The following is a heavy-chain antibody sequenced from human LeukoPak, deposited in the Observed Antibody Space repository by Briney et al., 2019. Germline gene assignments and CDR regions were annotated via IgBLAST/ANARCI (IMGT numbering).Heavy chain of an antibody. J-gene: IGHJ6*04. D-gene: IGHD3-9*01. Sequence: GGSLRLSCAASGFTFSSYGMSWVRQAPGKGLEWVSAISGSGGSTYYADSVKGRFTISRDNSKNTLYLQMNSLRAEDTAVYYCAKNSRFDWLLDVWAKGPRSPSPQ. CDR1: GFTFSSYG. CDR3: AKNSRFDWLLDV. CDR2: ISGSGGST. V-gene: IGHV3-23*01.